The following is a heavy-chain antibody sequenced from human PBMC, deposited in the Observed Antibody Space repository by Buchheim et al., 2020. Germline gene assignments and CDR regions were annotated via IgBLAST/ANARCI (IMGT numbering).Heavy chain of an antibody. CDR3: ASGGGYCSSMNCYNLGWFDP. V-gene: IGHV4-59*01. CDR1: GGSITNYY. CDR2: IHYSGST. D-gene: IGHD2-2*01. J-gene: IGHJ5*02. Sequence: QVQLQESGPGLVKPSETLSLSCTVSGGSITNYYWSWIRQPPGKGLEWIGYIHYSGSTNYNPSLKSRVTISIDTSKNQLSLKMNSVTAADTAVYYCASGGGYCSSMNCYNLGWFDPWGQGTL.